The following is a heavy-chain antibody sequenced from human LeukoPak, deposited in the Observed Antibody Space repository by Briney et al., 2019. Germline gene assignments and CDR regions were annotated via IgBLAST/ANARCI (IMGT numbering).Heavy chain of an antibody. Sequence: PGGSLRLSCAASGFTFSSYAMSWVRQASGKGLEWVSAISGSGGSTYYADSVKGRFTISRDNSKNTLYLQMNSLRAEDTAVYYCAISMVRGVTPEFDYWGQGTLVTVSS. J-gene: IGHJ4*02. D-gene: IGHD3-10*01. V-gene: IGHV3-23*01. CDR2: ISGSGGST. CDR3: AISMVRGVTPEFDY. CDR1: GFTFSSYA.